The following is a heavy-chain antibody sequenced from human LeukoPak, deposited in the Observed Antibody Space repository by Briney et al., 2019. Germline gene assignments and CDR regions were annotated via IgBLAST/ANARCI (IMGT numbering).Heavy chain of an antibody. CDR2: ISGSGGST. CDR1: GFTFSSYA. V-gene: IGHV3-23*01. J-gene: IGHJ4*02. CDR3: AKDREEYSGYATFDY. D-gene: IGHD5-12*01. Sequence: GGSLRLSCAASGFTFSSYAMSWVRKAPGKGLEWASAISGSGGSTYYADSVKGRFTISRDNSKNTLYLQMNSPRAEDTAVYYCAKDREEYSGYATFDYWGQGTLVTVSS.